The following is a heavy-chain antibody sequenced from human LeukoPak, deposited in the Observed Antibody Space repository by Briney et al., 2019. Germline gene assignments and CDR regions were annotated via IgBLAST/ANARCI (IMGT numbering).Heavy chain of an antibody. D-gene: IGHD1-14*01. CDR1: GYTFTGYY. J-gene: IGHJ4*02. Sequence: ASVKVSCKASGYTFTGYYMHWVRQAPGQGLEWMGWINPNSGGTIYAQKFQGRVTMTRDTSISTAYMELSRLRSDDTAVYYCARTGWRTLYYFDYWGQGTLVTVSS. CDR2: INPNSGGT. V-gene: IGHV1-2*02. CDR3: ARTGWRTLYYFDY.